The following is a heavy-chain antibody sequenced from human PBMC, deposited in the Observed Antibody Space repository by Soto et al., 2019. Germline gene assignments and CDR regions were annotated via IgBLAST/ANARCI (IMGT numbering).Heavy chain of an antibody. CDR2: ISYDGSNK. V-gene: IGHV3-30*18. CDR3: AKDAPYYYDSSGYYGPFDY. Sequence: PGGSLRLSCVASGFTFSSYGIHWGRQAPGKGLEWVALISYDGSNKYYADSVKGRFTISRDNSKNTLYLQMNSLRAEDTAMYYCAKDAPYYYDSSGYYGPFDYWGQGTLVTVSS. CDR1: GFTFSSYG. D-gene: IGHD3-22*01. J-gene: IGHJ4*02.